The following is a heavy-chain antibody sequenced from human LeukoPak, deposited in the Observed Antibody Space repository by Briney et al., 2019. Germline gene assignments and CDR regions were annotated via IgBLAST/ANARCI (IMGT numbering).Heavy chain of an antibody. CDR2: ISGSGAGT. D-gene: IGHD3-9*01. V-gene: IGHV3-21*04. CDR1: GFTFSSYG. CDR3: ARERKPHYDILTGYYGELDY. J-gene: IGHJ4*02. Sequence: GGSLRLSCAASGFTFSSYGMTWVRQAPGKGLEWVSTISGSGAGTYYADSVKGRFTISRDNAKNSLYLQMNSLRAEDTAVYYCARERKPHYDILTGYYGELDYWGQGTLVTVSS.